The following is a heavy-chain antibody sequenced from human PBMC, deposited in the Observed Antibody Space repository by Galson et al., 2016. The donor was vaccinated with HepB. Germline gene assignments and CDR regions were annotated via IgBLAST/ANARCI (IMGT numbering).Heavy chain of an antibody. CDR2: IYSGGTI. CDR1: GFNVRSNY. Sequence: SLRLSCAASGFNVRSNYMSWVRQAPGKGLEWVSVIYSGGTINYAGSVKGRFIISRDNSNNTLYLQMNNLRAEVTAVYYCARVAAGARFDFDYWGQGTLVTVAS. D-gene: IGHD6-13*01. J-gene: IGHJ4*02. CDR3: ARVAAGARFDFDY. V-gene: IGHV3-53*01.